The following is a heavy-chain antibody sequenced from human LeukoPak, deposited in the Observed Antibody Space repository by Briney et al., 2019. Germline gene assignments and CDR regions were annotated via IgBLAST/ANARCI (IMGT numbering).Heavy chain of an antibody. V-gene: IGHV3-30*04. J-gene: IGHJ3*02. CDR3: ARAGLNMQDAFDI. CDR1: GFTFSSYA. Sequence: GGSLRLSCAASGFTFSSYAMHWIRQAPGKGLEWVAVISYDGSNKYYADSVKGRFTISRDNSKNTLYLRMNSLRAEDTAVYYCARAGLNMQDAFDIWGQGTMVTVSS. D-gene: IGHD1/OR15-1a*01. CDR2: ISYDGSNK.